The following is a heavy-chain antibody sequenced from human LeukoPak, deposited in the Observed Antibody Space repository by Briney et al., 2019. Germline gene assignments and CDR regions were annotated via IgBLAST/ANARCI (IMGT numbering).Heavy chain of an antibody. J-gene: IGHJ4*02. Sequence: SETLSLTCAVYGGSFSGYYWSWIRQPPGKGLEWIGEINHSGSTNYNPSLKSRVTISEDTSKNQFSLKLSSVTAADTAVYYCARGDYSSYDYWGQGTLVTVSS. CDR2: INHSGST. CDR3: ARGDYSSYDY. V-gene: IGHV4-34*01. D-gene: IGHD6-19*01. CDR1: GGSFSGYY.